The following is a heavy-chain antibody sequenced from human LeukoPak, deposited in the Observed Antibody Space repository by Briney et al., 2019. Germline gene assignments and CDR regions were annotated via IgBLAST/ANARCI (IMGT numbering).Heavy chain of an antibody. CDR2: ISSSSSYI. Sequence: PGGSLRLSCAASGFTFSSYSMNWVRQAPGKGLECVSSISSSSSYIYYADSVKGRFAISRDNAKNSLYLQMNSLRAEDTAVYYCARDTITFGGVIVREPIDYWGQGTLVTVSS. V-gene: IGHV3-21*01. D-gene: IGHD3-16*02. J-gene: IGHJ4*02. CDR3: ARDTITFGGVIVREPIDY. CDR1: GFTFSSYS.